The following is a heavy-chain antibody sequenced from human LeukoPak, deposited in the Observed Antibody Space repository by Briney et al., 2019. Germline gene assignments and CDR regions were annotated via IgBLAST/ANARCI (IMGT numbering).Heavy chain of an antibody. CDR2: INPSGGST. CDR3: ARDYITSYYYYGMDV. D-gene: IGHD3-10*01. Sequence: ASVTVSFKASGYTFTIYYMHWVRQAPGQGLEWMGIINPSGGSTSYAQKFQGRVTMTRDTSTSTVYMELSSLRSEDTAVYYCARDYITSYYYYGMDVWGQGTTVTVSS. V-gene: IGHV1-46*01. J-gene: IGHJ6*02. CDR1: GYTFTIYY.